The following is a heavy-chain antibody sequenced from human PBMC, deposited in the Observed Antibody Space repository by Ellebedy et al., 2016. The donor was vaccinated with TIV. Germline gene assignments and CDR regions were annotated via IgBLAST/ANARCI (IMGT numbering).Heavy chain of an antibody. J-gene: IGHJ4*02. Sequence: GESLKISCAASGFTFSPSAMAWVRQAPGKGLEWVSGIVGSGAQKYADSVKGRFTISRDNSKRTVDLQMNSLRAEDTAVYFCAKDRTPGDGYWVFDNWGQGTLVSVSS. CDR3: AKDRTPGDGYWVFDN. CDR1: GFTFSPSA. V-gene: IGHV3-23*01. CDR2: IVGSGA. D-gene: IGHD5-18*01.